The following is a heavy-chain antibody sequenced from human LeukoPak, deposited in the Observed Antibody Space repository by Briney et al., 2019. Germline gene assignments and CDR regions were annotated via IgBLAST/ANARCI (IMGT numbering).Heavy chain of an antibody. D-gene: IGHD6-19*01. CDR2: INPNSGGT. V-gene: IGHV1-2*02. J-gene: IGHJ5*02. CDR1: GYTFTGYY. Sequence: ASVKVSCKASGYTFTGYYMHWVRQAPGQGLEWMGWINPNSGGTNYAQKFQGRVTMTRDTSISTAYMELSRLRSDDTAVYYCARDSLGSVAVWYSWFDPWGQGTLVTVSS. CDR3: ARDSLGSVAVWYSWFDP.